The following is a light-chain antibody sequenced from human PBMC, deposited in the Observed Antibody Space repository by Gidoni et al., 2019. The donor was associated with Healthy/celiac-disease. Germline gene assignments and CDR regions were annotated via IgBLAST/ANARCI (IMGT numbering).Light chain of an antibody. CDR3: NSRDSSGNSYVV. V-gene: IGLV3-19*01. J-gene: IGLJ2*01. CDR1: SLRSYY. CDR2: GKN. Sequence: SSELTQDPAVSVALGQTVRITCQGASLRSYYASWYQQKPGQAPVLVIYGKNNRPSGIPDRFSGSSSGNTASLTITGAQAEDEADYYCNSRDSSGNSYVVFGGGTKLTVL.